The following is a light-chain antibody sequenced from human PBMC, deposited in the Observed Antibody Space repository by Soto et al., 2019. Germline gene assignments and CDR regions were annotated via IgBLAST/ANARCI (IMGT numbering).Light chain of an antibody. CDR2: AAS. CDR1: QSVSSSY. J-gene: IGKJ4*01. CDR3: QQFSSYPHT. V-gene: IGKV3-20*01. Sequence: EIVFTQSPGPLSLSPGERATLSCGASQSVSSSYLAWYQQKPGQAPRLLIYAASSRATGIPDRFSGGGSGTDFTLTISRLEPEDFAAYYCQQFSSYPHTFGGGTKVDIK.